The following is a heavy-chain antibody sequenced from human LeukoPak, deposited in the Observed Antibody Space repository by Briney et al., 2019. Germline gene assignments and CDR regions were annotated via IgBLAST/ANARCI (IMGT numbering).Heavy chain of an antibody. V-gene: IGHV4-4*07. J-gene: IGHJ4*02. CDR3: ARARGGGGSYGHFDY. D-gene: IGHD2-21*02. CDR1: GASISNYY. CDR2: IYSSGNT. Sequence: SETLSLTCTVSGASISNYYWTWIRQRAGEGLDWIGRIYSSGNTNYNPSLKSRVTMSLDTSKNQFSLRLSSVTAADTAVYYCARARGGGGSYGHFDYWGQGTLVTVSS.